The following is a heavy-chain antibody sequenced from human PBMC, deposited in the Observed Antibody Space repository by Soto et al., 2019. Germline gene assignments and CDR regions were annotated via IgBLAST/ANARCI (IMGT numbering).Heavy chain of an antibody. Sequence: PSETLSLTCTVSGGSISSSSYYWGWIRQPPGKGLEWIGSIYYSGSTYYNPSLKSRVTISVDTSKNQFSLKLSSVTAADTAVYYCARGPGVGATTFDYWGQGTLVTSPQ. D-gene: IGHD1-26*01. CDR3: ARGPGVGATTFDY. V-gene: IGHV4-39*07. CDR2: IYYSGST. J-gene: IGHJ4*02. CDR1: GGSISSSSYY.